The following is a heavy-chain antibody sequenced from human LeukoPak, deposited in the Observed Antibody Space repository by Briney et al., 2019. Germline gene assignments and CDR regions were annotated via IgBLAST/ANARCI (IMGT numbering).Heavy chain of an antibody. D-gene: IGHD6-13*01. CDR3: ARVPAAAAGNWFDP. CDR1: GYSISSGYY. J-gene: IGHJ5*02. CDR2: IYHSGST. V-gene: IGHV4-38-2*02. Sequence: PSETLSLTCTVSGYSISSGYYWGWIRPPPGKGLEWIGIIYHSGSTYYNPSLKSRVTISVDTSKNQFSLKLSSVTAADTAVYYCARVPAAAAGNWFDPWGQGTLVTVSS.